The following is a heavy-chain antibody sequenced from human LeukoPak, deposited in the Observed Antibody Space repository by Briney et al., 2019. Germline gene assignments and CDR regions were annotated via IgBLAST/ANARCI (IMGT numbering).Heavy chain of an antibody. CDR3: ARDRVITFGGVILDAFDI. D-gene: IGHD3-16*02. V-gene: IGHV4-34*01. CDR2: INHSGST. J-gene: IGHJ3*02. Sequence: SETLSLTCAVYGGSFSGYYWSWIRQPPGKRLEWIGEINHSGSTNYNPSLKSRVTISVDTSKNQFSLKLSSVTAADTAVYYCARDRVITFGGVILDAFDIWGQGTMVTVSS. CDR1: GGSFSGYY.